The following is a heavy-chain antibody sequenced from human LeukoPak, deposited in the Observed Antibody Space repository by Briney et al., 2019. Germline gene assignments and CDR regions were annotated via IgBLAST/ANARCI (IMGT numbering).Heavy chain of an antibody. Sequence: RGGPLRLSCGASRFTFSNQGMHWVREAPGEGLVWVAVISYDGSNKYYVDSVKGRFTISRDNSKNTLYLQMNSLRAEDTAVYYCAKDLLGISYNLDYWGQGTLVTVSS. CDR3: AKDLLGISYNLDY. J-gene: IGHJ4*02. CDR2: ISYDGSNK. V-gene: IGHV3-30*18. D-gene: IGHD7-27*01. CDR1: RFTFSNQG.